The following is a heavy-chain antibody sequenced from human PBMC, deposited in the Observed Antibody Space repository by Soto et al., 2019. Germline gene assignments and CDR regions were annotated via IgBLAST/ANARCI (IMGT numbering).Heavy chain of an antibody. J-gene: IGHJ3*01. CDR2: LSGNSGSI. CDR3: VTDVAVYC. CDR1: GFTVDAYP. D-gene: IGHD1-20*01. Sequence: EVQLVESGGGLVQPGRSLRLSGAASGFTVDAYPMHWVRQAPGKGLEWVAGLSGNSGSIGYADAVKGRFTISRENAKKSLYLQMNSMTAEDAALYYCVTDVAVYCWRQGTQVTVS. V-gene: IGHV3-9*01.